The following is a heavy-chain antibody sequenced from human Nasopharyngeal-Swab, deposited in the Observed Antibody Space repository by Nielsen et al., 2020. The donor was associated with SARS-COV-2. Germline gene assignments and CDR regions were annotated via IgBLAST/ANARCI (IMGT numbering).Heavy chain of an antibody. CDR1: GFTFSSYA. Sequence: GGSLRLSCAASGFTFSSYAMHWVRQAPGKGLEWVAVISYDGSNKYYADSVKGRFTISRDNSKNTLYLQMNSLRAEDTAVYYCAKSGIAAAGIFDYWGQGTLVTVSS. CDR2: ISYDGSNK. CDR3: AKSGIAAAGIFDY. J-gene: IGHJ4*02. V-gene: IGHV3-30-3*02. D-gene: IGHD6-13*01.